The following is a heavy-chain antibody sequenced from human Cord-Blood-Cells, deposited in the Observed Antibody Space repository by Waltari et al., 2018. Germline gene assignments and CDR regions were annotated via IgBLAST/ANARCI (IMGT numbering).Heavy chain of an antibody. D-gene: IGHD5-12*01. CDR1: GYSIRSGYY. J-gene: IGHJ4*02. CDR2: IYHSGGT. CDR3: ARGGGHSGYDYDY. V-gene: IGHV4-38-2*02. Sequence: QVQLQESGPGLVKPSETLSLTCTVSGYSIRSGYYWGWIRQHPGKGLEWIGSIYHSGGTYDNPSLKSRVTISVDTSKNQFSLKLSSVTAADTAVYYCARGGGHSGYDYDYWGQGTLVTVSS.